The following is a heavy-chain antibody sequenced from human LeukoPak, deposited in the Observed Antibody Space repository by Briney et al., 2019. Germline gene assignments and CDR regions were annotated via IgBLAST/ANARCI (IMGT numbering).Heavy chain of an antibody. CDR3: ARLSGDYDYYFDY. V-gene: IGHV1-2*02. Sequence: VASVKVSCKASGYTFTGYYMHWVRQAPGQGLEWMGWISPNSGGTNYAQKFQGRVTMTRDTSISTAYMELSRLRSDDTAVYYCARLSGDYDYYFDYWGQGTLVTVSS. CDR2: ISPNSGGT. J-gene: IGHJ4*02. CDR1: GYTFTGYY. D-gene: IGHD4-17*01.